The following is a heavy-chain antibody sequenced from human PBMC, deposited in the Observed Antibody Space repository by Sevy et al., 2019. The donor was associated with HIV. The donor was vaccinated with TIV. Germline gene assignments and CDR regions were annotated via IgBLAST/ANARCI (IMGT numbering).Heavy chain of an antibody. J-gene: IGHJ1*01. D-gene: IGHD3-22*01. CDR1: GFTFSSYA. CDR3: ARAPNYYDSRGPKYFHH. V-gene: IGHV3-30-3*01. Sequence: GGSLRLSCAASGFTFSSYAMHWVRHAPGKGLEWVAVISYDGSNKYYADSVKGRFTISRDNSKKTLYLQMNSLRAEDTAVYSCARAPNYYDSRGPKYFHHWAQGTLVTVSS. CDR2: ISYDGSNK.